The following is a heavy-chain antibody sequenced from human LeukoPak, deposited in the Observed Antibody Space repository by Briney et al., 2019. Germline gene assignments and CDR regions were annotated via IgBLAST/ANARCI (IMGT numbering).Heavy chain of an antibody. Sequence: GGSLRLSCEASGFTFSSYSMNWVRQAPGRGLEWVSSISSSSYIYYADSVKGRFTISRDNAKNSLYLQMNSLRAEDTAVYYCARVKLRFLEWLFRGTNYYYYYYMDVWGKGTTVTVSS. CDR3: ARVKLRFLEWLFRGTNYYYYYYMDV. CDR1: GFTFSSYS. J-gene: IGHJ6*03. CDR2: ISSSSYI. V-gene: IGHV3-21*01. D-gene: IGHD3-3*01.